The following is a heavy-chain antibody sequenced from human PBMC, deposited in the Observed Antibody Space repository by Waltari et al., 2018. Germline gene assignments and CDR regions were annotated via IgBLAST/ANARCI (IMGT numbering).Heavy chain of an antibody. CDR3: AREGNIAVAEY. J-gene: IGHJ4*02. D-gene: IGHD6-19*01. V-gene: IGHV3-7*01. Sequence: EVQLVESGGGLVKPGGSLRLSCVVSGFTFSSYRMNWVRQAPGKGLEWVANIKQDGSEKYYVDSVKGRFTSSRDNAKNSLYLQMNSLRAEDTAVYYCAREGNIAVAEYWGQGTLVTVSS. CDR2: IKQDGSEK. CDR1: GFTFSSYR.